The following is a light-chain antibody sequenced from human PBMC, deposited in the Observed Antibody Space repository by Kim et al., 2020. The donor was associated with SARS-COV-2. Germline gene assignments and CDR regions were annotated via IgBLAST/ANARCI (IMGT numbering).Light chain of an antibody. V-gene: IGKV1-17*03. CDR2: AAS. CDR3: LQHKSYPLT. J-gene: IGKJ4*01. CDR1: QGISSY. Sequence: ACVGDRVTITCRASQGISSYLAWFQQKPGKVPKSLIYAASNLQSGVPSRFSGSGSGTEFTLTISSLQPEDFATYYCLQHKSYPLTFGGGTKVDIK.